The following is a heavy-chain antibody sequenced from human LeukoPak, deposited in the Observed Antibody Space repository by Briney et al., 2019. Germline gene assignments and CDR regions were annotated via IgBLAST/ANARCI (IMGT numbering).Heavy chain of an antibody. CDR1: GFTFSSYG. D-gene: IGHD3-10*01. J-gene: IGHJ4*02. Sequence: GGSLRLSCAASGFTFSSYGMHWVRQAPGKGLEWVAVISYDGSNKYYADSVKGRFTISRDNAKNSLYLQMNSLRAEDTAVYYCARRRGPDYWGQGTLVTVSS. CDR3: ARRRGPDY. CDR2: ISYDGSNK. V-gene: IGHV3-30*03.